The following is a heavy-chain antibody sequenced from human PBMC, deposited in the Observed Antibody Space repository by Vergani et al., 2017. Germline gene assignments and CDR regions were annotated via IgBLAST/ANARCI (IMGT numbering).Heavy chain of an antibody. CDR1: GGSISSGDHC. CDR3: ARPLQYRGDYYYMDV. Sequence: QVQLQESGPGVVKPSQTLSLTCAVSGGSISSGDHCWTWIRQRPGKGLEWIGYIFYSGTTYDNPSLRSRLTISVDTSQNQFSLKLSSVTAADTAVYYCARPLQYRGDYYYMDVWGKGTTVTVSS. CDR2: IFYSGTT. V-gene: IGHV4-31*11. J-gene: IGHJ6*03. D-gene: IGHD5-18*01.